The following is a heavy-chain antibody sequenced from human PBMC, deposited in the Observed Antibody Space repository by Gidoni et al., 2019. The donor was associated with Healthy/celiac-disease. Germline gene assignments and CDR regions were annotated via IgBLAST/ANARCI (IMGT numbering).Heavy chain of an antibody. J-gene: IGHJ4*02. Sequence: EVQLVESGGGLVKPGGSLRLSCAASGFTSSNAWMSWVRQAPGKGLEWVGRIKSKTDGGTTDYAAPVKGRFTISRDDSKNTLYLQMNSLKTEDTAVYYCTLVVRSFAPDYWGQGTLVTVSS. V-gene: IGHV3-15*01. CDR2: IKSKTDGGTT. CDR1: GFTSSNAW. CDR3: TLVVRSFAPDY. D-gene: IGHD2-15*01.